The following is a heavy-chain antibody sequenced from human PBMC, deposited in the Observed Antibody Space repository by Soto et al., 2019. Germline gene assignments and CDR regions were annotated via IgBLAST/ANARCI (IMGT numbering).Heavy chain of an antibody. CDR2: IYHNGNT. D-gene: IGHD3-10*01. V-gene: IGHV4-4*02. Sequence: LSLTCTVSGDSITTNKWWSWVRQPPGKGLEWIGEIYHNGNTNYNPSLKSRVTMSVDTSKNQFSLKVTSVTAADTAIYYCARDVAVPGETDRFDFWGQGTLVTVSS. CDR1: GDSITTNKW. CDR3: ARDVAVPGETDRFDF. J-gene: IGHJ4*02.